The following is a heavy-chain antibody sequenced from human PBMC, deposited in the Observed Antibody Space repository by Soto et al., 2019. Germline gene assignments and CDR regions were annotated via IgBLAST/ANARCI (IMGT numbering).Heavy chain of an antibody. CDR2: IWYDGSNK. D-gene: IGHD3-10*01. CDR1: GFTFSNYG. Sequence: GGSLRLSWAASGFTFSNYGMHRVRQAPGRGLEWVAVIWYDGSNKYYADSVKGRFTISRDNSKNTLYLQMNSLRAEDTAVYYCARGVGDYSYGMDVWGQGTTVTVSS. J-gene: IGHJ6*02. CDR3: ARGVGDYSYGMDV. V-gene: IGHV3-33*01.